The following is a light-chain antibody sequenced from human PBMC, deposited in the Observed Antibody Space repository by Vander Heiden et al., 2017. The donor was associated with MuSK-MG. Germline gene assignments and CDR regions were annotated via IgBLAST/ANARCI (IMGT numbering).Light chain of an antibody. J-gene: IGLJ3*02. CDR2: DVS. CDR3: SSYTSSSTLE. V-gene: IGLV2-14*01. CDR1: SSDVGGYNY. Sequence: QSALTQPASVSWSPGQSITISCTGTSSDVGGYNYVSWYQQHPGKAPKLMIYDVSNRPSGVSNRFSGSKSGNTASLTISGLQAEDEADYYCSSYTSSSTLEFGGGTKLTVL.